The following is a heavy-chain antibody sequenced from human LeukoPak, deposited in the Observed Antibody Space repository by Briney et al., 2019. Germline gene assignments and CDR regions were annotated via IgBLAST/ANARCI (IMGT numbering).Heavy chain of an antibody. CDR1: EFIFSRYW. Sequence: GGYLRLSCAASEFIFSRYWMHWVRQAPGKGLVWVSRINIDGSSTSYADSVKGRFTISRDNAKNTLYLQMNSLRAEDTAVYYCARGPYGSGSYFDYWGQGTLVTVSS. D-gene: IGHD3-10*01. J-gene: IGHJ4*02. CDR2: INIDGSST. V-gene: IGHV3-74*01. CDR3: ARGPYGSGSYFDY.